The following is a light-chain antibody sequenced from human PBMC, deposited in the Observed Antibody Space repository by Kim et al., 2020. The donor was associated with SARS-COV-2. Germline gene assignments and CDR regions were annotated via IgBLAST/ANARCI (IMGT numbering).Light chain of an antibody. V-gene: IGLV2-14*04. CDR2: DVS. CDR3: SSYTSSSTLA. CDR1: SSDVGGYNY. Sequence: GQSITISCTGTSSDVGGYNYVSWYQQHPGNAPKLMIYDVSKRPSGVSNRFSGSKSGNTASLTISGLQAEDEADYYCSSYTSSSTLAFGGGTKLTVL. J-gene: IGLJ2*01.